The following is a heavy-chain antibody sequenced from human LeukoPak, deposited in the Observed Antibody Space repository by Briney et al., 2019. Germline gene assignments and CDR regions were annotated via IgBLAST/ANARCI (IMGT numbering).Heavy chain of an antibody. J-gene: IGHJ4*02. CDR1: GYSISSGYY. D-gene: IGHD2-2*01. CDR3: ARSRYCSSTSCLLGYYFDY. CDR2: IYHSGST. Sequence: SETLSLTCTVSGYSISSGYYWGWIRQPPGKGLEWIGSIYHSGSTSYNPYVKSRVTISVNTSKNQFSLTLSSVTAADTAVYYCARSRYCSSTSCLLGYYFDYWGQGTLVTVSS. V-gene: IGHV4-38-2*02.